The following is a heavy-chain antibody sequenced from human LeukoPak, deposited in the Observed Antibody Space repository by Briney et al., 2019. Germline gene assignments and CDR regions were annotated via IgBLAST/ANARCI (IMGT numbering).Heavy chain of an antibody. Sequence: GGSLRLSCAASGFTFSSYWMHWVRQAPGKGLVWVSRIYSDGSGTSYAESVKGRFTISRDNAKNTLFLQMNSLTAEDTAVYYCATDREHAFDIWGQGAMVTVS. CDR3: ATDREHAFDI. J-gene: IGHJ3*02. D-gene: IGHD1-1*01. CDR1: GFTFSSYW. CDR2: IYSDGSGT. V-gene: IGHV3-74*01.